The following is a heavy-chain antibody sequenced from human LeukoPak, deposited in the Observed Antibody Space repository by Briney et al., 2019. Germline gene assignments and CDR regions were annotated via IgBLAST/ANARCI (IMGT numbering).Heavy chain of an antibody. J-gene: IGHJ4*02. CDR3: TRSEGKGFDY. Sequence: GGSLRLSCAASGFTFSGSAMHWVRQASGKGRGWVGRIRSKANSYATAYAASVKGRFTISRDDSENTVYLQMNSLKTEDTAVYHCTRSEGKGFDYWGQGALVTVSS. CDR2: IRSKANSYAT. CDR1: GFTFSGSA. V-gene: IGHV3-73*01. D-gene: IGHD3-3*01.